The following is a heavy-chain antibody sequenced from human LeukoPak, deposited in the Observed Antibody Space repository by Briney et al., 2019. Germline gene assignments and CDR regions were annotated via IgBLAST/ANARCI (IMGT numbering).Heavy chain of an antibody. CDR3: AIYSGSYYFDY. CDR1: GYTFTSYD. V-gene: IGHV1-8*03. D-gene: IGHD1-26*01. J-gene: IGHJ4*02. Sequence: ASVKVSCKASGYTFTSYDINWVRQATGQGLEWMGWMNPNSGNTGYAQKFQGRVTITRNTSISTAYMELRSLRSDDTAVYYCAIYSGSYYFDYWGQGTLVTVSS. CDR2: MNPNSGNT.